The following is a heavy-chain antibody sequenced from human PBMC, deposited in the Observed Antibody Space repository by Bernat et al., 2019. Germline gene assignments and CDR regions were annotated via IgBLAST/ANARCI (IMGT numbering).Heavy chain of an antibody. CDR3: ARLRLVAAREDY. V-gene: IGHV3-48*03. Sequence: EVQLVESGGGLVQPGGSLRLSCAASGFTFSSYEMNWVRQAPGKGLEWVSYISSSGSTIYYADSVKGRFTISRDNAKNSLYLQMNSLRAEDTAVYYCARLRLVAAREDYWGQGTLVTVSS. J-gene: IGHJ4*02. CDR1: GFTFSSYE. CDR2: ISSSGSTI. D-gene: IGHD6-6*01.